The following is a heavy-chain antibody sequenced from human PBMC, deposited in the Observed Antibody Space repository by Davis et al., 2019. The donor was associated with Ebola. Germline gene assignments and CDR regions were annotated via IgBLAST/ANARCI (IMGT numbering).Heavy chain of an antibody. Sequence: AASVKVSCKASGYTFTSYYMHWVRQAPGQGLEWMGIINPSCGSTSYAQKFQGRVTMTRDTSTSTVYMELSSLRSDDTAVYYCARVVGPHYYDSSGYYYYFDYWGQGTLVTVSS. V-gene: IGHV1-46*01. D-gene: IGHD3-22*01. CDR2: INPSCGST. CDR3: ARVVGPHYYDSSGYYYYFDY. CDR1: GYTFTSYY. J-gene: IGHJ4*02.